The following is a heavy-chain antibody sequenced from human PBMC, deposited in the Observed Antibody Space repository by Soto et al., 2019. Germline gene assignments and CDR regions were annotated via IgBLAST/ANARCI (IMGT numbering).Heavy chain of an antibody. J-gene: IGHJ4*02. CDR1: GFTFSSYA. D-gene: IGHD6-13*01. CDR2: ISGSGGST. Sequence: GGSLRLSCAASGFTFSSYAMSWVRQAPGKGLEWVSAISGSGGSTYYADSVKGRFTISRDNSKNTLYLQMNSLRAEDTAVYYCSTYPVYRNPYSSSWYYFDYWGQGTLVTVSS. CDR3: STYPVYRNPYSSSWYYFDY. V-gene: IGHV3-23*01.